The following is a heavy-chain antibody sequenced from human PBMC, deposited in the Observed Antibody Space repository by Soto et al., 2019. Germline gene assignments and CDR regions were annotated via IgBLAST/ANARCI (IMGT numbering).Heavy chain of an antibody. CDR3: ARLRIAAAGRGDY. CDR1: GYSFTSYW. Sequence: GESLKISCNGSGYSFTSYWIGWVRQMPGKGLEWMGIIYPGDSDTRYSPSFQGQVTISADKSISTAYLQWSSLNASDTAMYYCARLRIAAAGRGDYWGQGTLVTVSS. J-gene: IGHJ4*02. CDR2: IYPGDSDT. D-gene: IGHD6-13*01. V-gene: IGHV5-51*01.